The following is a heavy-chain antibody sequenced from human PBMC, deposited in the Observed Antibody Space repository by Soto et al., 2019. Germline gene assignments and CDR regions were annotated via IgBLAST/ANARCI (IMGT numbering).Heavy chain of an antibody. CDR1: GGSINSDGYY. CDR2: INYRGTT. V-gene: IGHV4-31*03. J-gene: IGHJ4*01. D-gene: IGHD5-18*01. Sequence: QVHLQESGPGLVKPSQTLSLTCTVSGGSINSDGYYWSWIRQHPEKGLEWIGYINYRGTTYYNPSLESRLTISVDTSENQFSLQLTSVIAADTALYYCARESYSFGRAFDIWGHGTLSPSPQ. CDR3: ARESYSFGRAFDI.